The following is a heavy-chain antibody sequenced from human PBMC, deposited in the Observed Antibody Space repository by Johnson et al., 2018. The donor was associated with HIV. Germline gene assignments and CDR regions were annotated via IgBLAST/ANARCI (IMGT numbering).Heavy chain of an antibody. CDR3: TKDLVSWNGIWREAFDI. CDR2: IHYDGTKK. Sequence: QVQLVESGGGVVQPGGSLRLSCAASGFTFSSYGMHWVRQAPGKGLEWVATIHYDGTKKEYAESVKGRFTISRDNSKKTVYMQMNSLRDEDTAVYYCTKDLVSWNGIWREAFDIWGQGTMVTVS. D-gene: IGHD1-1*01. V-gene: IGHV3-30*02. J-gene: IGHJ3*02. CDR1: GFTFSSYG.